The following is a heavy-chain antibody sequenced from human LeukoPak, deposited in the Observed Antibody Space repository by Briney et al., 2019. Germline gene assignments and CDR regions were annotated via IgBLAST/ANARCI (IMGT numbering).Heavy chain of an antibody. CDR1: GGSISSSSYY. D-gene: IGHD6-19*01. J-gene: IGHJ4*02. CDR2: IYYSGST. Sequence: SETLSLTCTVSGGSISSSSYYWGWIRQPPGKGLEWIGSIYYSGSTYYNPSLKSRVTISIDTSKNQFSLKLSSVTAADTAVYYCARQDHTTVALDYWGQGTLVTVSS. V-gene: IGHV4-39*01. CDR3: ARQDHTTVALDY.